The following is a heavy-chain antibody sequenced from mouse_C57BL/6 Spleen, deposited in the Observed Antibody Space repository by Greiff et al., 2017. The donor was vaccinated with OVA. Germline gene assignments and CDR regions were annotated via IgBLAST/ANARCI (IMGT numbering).Heavy chain of an antibody. D-gene: IGHD1-1*01. V-gene: IGHV1-76*01. Sequence: VQLQQSGAELVRPGASVKLSCKASGYTFTDYYINWVKQRPGQGLEWIARIYPGSGNTYYNEKFKGKATLTAEKSSGTAYMQLSSMTSENSAVDFCARGYYGNNDLDYWGQGTTLTVSS. CDR3: ARGYYGNNDLDY. CDR1: GYTFTDYY. CDR2: IYPGSGNT. J-gene: IGHJ2*01.